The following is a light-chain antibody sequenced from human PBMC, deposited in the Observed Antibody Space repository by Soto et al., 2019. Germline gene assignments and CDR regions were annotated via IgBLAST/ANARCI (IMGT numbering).Light chain of an antibody. CDR1: QGINIY. Sequence: DIQMTQSPSAMSASVGDRVTITCRASQGINIYLACFQQKPGKGPKRLIYAASSLQSGVPSRFSGSGSGTEFTFTISSLQPVDFATYYCLQHNSYPRTFGRGTKVEIK. CDR2: AAS. CDR3: LQHNSYPRT. J-gene: IGKJ1*01. V-gene: IGKV1-17*03.